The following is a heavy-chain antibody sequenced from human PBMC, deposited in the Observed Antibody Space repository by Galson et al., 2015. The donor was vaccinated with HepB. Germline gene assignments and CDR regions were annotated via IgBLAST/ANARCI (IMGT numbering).Heavy chain of an antibody. D-gene: IGHD6-19*01. V-gene: IGHV3-53*05. CDR3: GRGGLRAVAGTKGDY. CDR2: VYAGGTT. Sequence: SLRLSCAASGFTVSSNYMSWVRQAPGKGLEWVSVVYAGGTTYYADSVKGRFTISRDNSKNTLYLQMNSLRNEDTAVYYCGRGGLRAVAGTKGDYWGQGTPVTVSS. CDR1: GFTVSSNY. J-gene: IGHJ4*02.